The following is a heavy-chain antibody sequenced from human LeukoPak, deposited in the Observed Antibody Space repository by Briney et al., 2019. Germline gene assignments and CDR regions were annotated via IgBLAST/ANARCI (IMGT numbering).Heavy chain of an antibody. V-gene: IGHV4-59*01. D-gene: IGHD6-13*01. J-gene: IGHJ6*02. CDR1: GGSISSYY. CDR2: MYYSGST. CDR3: ARVPAAVGDYGMDV. Sequence: SETLSLTCTVSGGSISSYYWSWIRQPPGKGLEWIGYMYYSGSTNYNPSLKSRVTISVDTSKNQFSLKLSSVTAADTAVYYCARVPAAVGDYGMDVWGQGTTVTVSS.